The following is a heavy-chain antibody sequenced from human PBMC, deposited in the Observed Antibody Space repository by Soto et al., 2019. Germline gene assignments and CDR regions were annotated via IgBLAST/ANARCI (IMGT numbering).Heavy chain of an antibody. V-gene: IGHV4-59*08. Sequence: QVQLQQSGPGLVKPSETLSLTCTVSGGSISTYYWSWIRQPPGKGLEWIGYIYYGGSANYNPSLESRVTISLDMSKKHFALRLNSVTDADTAVYYCSRGGHFTDGVCSALDYWGQGTLVTVSS. CDR1: GGSISTYY. CDR2: IYYGGSA. J-gene: IGHJ4*02. D-gene: IGHD2-8*01. CDR3: SRGGHFTDGVCSALDY.